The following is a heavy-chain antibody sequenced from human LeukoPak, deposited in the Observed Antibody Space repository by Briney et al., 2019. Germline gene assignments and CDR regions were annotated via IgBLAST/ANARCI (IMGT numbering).Heavy chain of an antibody. J-gene: IGHJ3*02. D-gene: IGHD3-10*01. Sequence: SQTLSLTCTVSGGSISSGGYYWSWIRQHPGKGLEWIGYIYYSGSTYYNPSLKSRVTISVDTSKNQFSLKLSSVTAADTAVYYCARVMVRPLHDAFDIWGQGTMVTVSS. CDR1: GGSISSGGYY. V-gene: IGHV4-31*03. CDR3: ARVMVRPLHDAFDI. CDR2: IYYSGST.